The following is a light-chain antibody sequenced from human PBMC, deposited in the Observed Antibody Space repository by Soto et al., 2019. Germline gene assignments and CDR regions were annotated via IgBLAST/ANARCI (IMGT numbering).Light chain of an antibody. J-gene: IGKJ1*01. V-gene: IGKV1-5*03. CDR3: QQYNSYSWT. CDR2: KAS. CDR1: QSISSW. Sequence: DIQVTQSPSTLSASVGCSITITCRASQSISSWLAWYQQKPGKAPKLMIYKASSLESGVPSRFSGSVYGTEFNLTISRLQADDFATYYGQQYNSYSWTFGQGTKVDIK.